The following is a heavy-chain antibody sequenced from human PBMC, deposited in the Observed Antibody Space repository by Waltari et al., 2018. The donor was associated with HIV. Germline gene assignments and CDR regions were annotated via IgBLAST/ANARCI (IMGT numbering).Heavy chain of an antibody. CDR3: ASLPTEGQPPRVF. CDR2: ISNHSDFI. CDR1: GFSFSSFS. D-gene: IGHD5-18*01. V-gene: IGHV3-21*06. J-gene: IGHJ4*02. Sequence: EVHLVESGGGLVKPGGSLRLSCTASGFSFSSFSMNWVRQVPGKGLEWVSAISNHSDFINYADSVKGRFTIYRDNAANSLYLQMNALRNEDTAVYFCASLPTEGQPPRVFWGQGIIVTVSS.